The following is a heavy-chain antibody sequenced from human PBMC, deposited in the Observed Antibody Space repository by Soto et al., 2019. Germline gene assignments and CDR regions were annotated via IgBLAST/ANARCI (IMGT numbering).Heavy chain of an antibody. CDR1: GGSISSGGYY. D-gene: IGHD4-17*01. CDR2: IYYSGST. Sequence: QVQLQESGPGLVKPSQTLSLTCTVSGGSISSGGYYWSWIRQHPGKGLEWIGYIYYSGSTYYNPSLESRVTISVDTSKNQFSLKLSSVTAADTAVYYCASLSPGTVNHRGGFDYWGQGTLVTVSS. J-gene: IGHJ4*02. V-gene: IGHV4-31*03. CDR3: ASLSPGTVNHRGGFDY.